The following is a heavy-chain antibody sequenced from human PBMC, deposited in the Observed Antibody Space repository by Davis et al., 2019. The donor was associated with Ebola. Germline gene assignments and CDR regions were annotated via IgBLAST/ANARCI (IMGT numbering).Heavy chain of an antibody. D-gene: IGHD3-22*01. V-gene: IGHV1-46*03. Sequence: AASVKVSCRASGYTFTSYYMHWVRQAPGQGLEWMGIINPSGGSTSYAQKFQGRVTMTRDTSTSTVYMELSSLRSEDTAVYYCARVAGAGYYLGNWGQGTLVTVSS. J-gene: IGHJ4*02. CDR1: GYTFTSYY. CDR3: ARVAGAGYYLGN. CDR2: INPSGGST.